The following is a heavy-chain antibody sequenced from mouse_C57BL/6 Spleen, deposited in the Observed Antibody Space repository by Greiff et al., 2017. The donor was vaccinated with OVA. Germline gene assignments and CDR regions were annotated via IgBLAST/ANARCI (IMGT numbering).Heavy chain of an antibody. J-gene: IGHJ4*01. CDR3: ARVITTVVATEDYYAMDY. V-gene: IGHV1-85*01. D-gene: IGHD1-1*01. CDR1: GYTFTSYD. CDR2: IYPRDGST. Sequence: VQLQESGPELVKPGASVKLSCKASGYTFTSYDINWVKQRPGQGLEWIGWIYPRDGSTKYNEKFKGKATLTVDTSSSTAYMELHSLTSEDSAVYFCARVITTVVATEDYYAMDYWGQGTSVTVSS.